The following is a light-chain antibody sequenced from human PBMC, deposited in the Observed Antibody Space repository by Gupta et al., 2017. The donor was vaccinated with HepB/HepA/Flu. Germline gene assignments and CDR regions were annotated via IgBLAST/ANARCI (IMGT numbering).Light chain of an antibody. CDR1: QSISIW. CDR2: KAS. V-gene: IGKV1-5*03. Sequence: DTQMTQSPYTLSASVGDRVTSTCRASQSISIWLDWYQQKPGKAPKLMIYKASIVESGVPSRFSGSGSGTEFTLSSSMRQADDFANYYYQHEGDYGTFGQGTKVEIK. J-gene: IGKJ2*02. CDR3: QHEGDYGT.